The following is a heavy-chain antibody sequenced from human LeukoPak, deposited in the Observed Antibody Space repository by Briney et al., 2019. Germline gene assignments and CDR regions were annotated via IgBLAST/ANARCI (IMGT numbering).Heavy chain of an antibody. J-gene: IGHJ4*02. CDR1: GGSITIHTYY. D-gene: IGHD3-22*01. CDR2: IYYSGST. Sequence: SETLSLTCTVSGGSITIHTYYWSWIRQPAGKGLEWIGYIYYSGSTNYNPSLKSRVTISVDTSKNQFSLKLSSVTAADTAVYYCASHQGGSSGLPYWGQGTLVTVSS. CDR3: ASHQGGSSGLPY. V-gene: IGHV4-61*10.